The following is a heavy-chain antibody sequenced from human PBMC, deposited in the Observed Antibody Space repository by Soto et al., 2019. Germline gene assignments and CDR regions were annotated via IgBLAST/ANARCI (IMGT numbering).Heavy chain of an antibody. CDR1: GGSFSNYY. J-gene: IGHJ6*02. V-gene: IGHV4-34*01. CDR3: GRGRGYSNAWGSYYSGMDV. CDR2: INHNGST. D-gene: IGHD6-19*01. Sequence: QVQLQQWGAGLLKPSETLSLTCAIYGGSFSNYYWNWFRQPPGKGLEWMGKINHNGSTNYSPSLKSRLTISVDTSKNQFSLKLISVTAADTAVYFCGRGRGYSNAWGSYYSGMDVWGQGTTVTVSS.